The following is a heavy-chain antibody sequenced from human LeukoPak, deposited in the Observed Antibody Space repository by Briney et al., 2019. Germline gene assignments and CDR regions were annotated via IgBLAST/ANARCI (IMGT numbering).Heavy chain of an antibody. J-gene: IGHJ6*02. Sequence: SETLSLTCTVSGGSISSYYWSWIRQPPGKGLEWIGYIYYSGNTNYNPSLKSRVTISVDTSKNQFSLKLSSVTAADTAVYYCAKRADYYYGMDVWGQGTTVTVSS. CDR1: GGSISSYY. CDR3: AKRADYYYGMDV. CDR2: IYYSGNT. V-gene: IGHV4-59*08.